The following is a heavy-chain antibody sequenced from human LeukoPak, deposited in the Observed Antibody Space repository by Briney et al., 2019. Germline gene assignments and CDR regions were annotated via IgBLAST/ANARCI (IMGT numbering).Heavy chain of an antibody. D-gene: IGHD6-19*01. CDR3: AKYGSGWTLYFYYYMDV. J-gene: IGHJ6*03. CDR1: GFTFSNAW. Sequence: GGSLRLSCAASGFTFSNAWMSWVRQAPGKGLEWVSALSGSGGSTYYADSVKGRFTISRDNSKNTLYLQMNSLRAEDTAVYYCAKYGSGWTLYFYYYMDVWGKGTTVTVSS. CDR2: LSGSGGST. V-gene: IGHV3-23*01.